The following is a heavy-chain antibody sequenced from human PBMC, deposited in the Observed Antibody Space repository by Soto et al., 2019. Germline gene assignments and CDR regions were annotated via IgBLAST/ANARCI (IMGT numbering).Heavy chain of an antibody. CDR1: GFTFSSYA. CDR3: AKDLDNHTAMANWFDP. V-gene: IGHV3-23*01. D-gene: IGHD5-18*01. J-gene: IGHJ5*02. Sequence: PGGSLRLSCATSGFTFSSYAMSWVRQAPGKGLEWVSAISGSGGSTYYADSVKGRFTISRDNSKNTLYLQMNSLRAEDTAVYYCAKDLDNHTAMANWFDPWGQGNLVTVSS. CDR2: ISGSGGST.